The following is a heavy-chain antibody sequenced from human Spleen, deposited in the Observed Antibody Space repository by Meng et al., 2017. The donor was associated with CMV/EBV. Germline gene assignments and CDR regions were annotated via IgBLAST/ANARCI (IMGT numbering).Heavy chain of an antibody. J-gene: IGHJ4*02. V-gene: IGHV3-11*04. D-gene: IGHD2-2*01. CDR2: ISSSGDSI. CDR1: GFTVSGDY. CDR3: ARPNLVVVPSAPAY. Sequence: GFTVSGDYRSWRSQSPGRGLGWVAYISSSGDSIYYADSVRGRFTISRDNAKNSLYLQMKSLRAEDTAVYYCARPNLVVVPSAPAYWGQGTLVTVSS.